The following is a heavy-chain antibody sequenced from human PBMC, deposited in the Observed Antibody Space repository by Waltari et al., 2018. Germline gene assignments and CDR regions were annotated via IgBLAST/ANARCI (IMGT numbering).Heavy chain of an antibody. CDR1: GGTFSSYT. J-gene: IGHJ3*02. CDR2: IIPILGIA. V-gene: IGHV1-69*02. Sequence: QVQLVQSGAEVKKPGSSVKVSCKASGGTFSSYTISWVRQAPGQGLEWMGRIIPILGIANYAQKFQGRVTITADKSTSTAYMELSSLRSEDTAVYYCACWKSCPYSSGCHPDAFDSWGQGTMVTVSS. D-gene: IGHD6-19*01. CDR3: ACWKSCPYSSGCHPDAFDS.